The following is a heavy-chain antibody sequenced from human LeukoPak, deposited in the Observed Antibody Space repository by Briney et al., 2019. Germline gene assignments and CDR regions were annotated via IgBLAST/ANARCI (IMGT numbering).Heavy chain of an antibody. J-gene: IGHJ4*02. CDR3: VRDRTPYDSSGYGDS. V-gene: IGHV3-7*04. CDR2: IKQDGSEK. D-gene: IGHD3-22*01. CDR1: GFTFSNYW. Sequence: GGSLRLSCAASGFTFSNYWMSWLRQAPGKGLEWVANIKQDGSEKYYVDSVKGRFTISRDNAKNSLYLQMNSLRAEDTAVYYCVRDRTPYDSSGYGDSWGQGTLVTVSS.